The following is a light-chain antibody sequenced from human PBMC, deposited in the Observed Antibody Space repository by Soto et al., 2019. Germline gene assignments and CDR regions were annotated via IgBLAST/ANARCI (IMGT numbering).Light chain of an antibody. CDR2: AAS. Sequence: DIQMTQSPSSLSASVGDRVTITCRASQSIASYLNWYQHKPGKAPKLLIYAASTLQSGVPSRFSGTGSGTDFTLPLSSLQPEDFATYYCQQSSSSPETFGQGTPVEI. CDR1: QSIASY. CDR3: QQSSSSPET. V-gene: IGKV1-39*01. J-gene: IGKJ1*01.